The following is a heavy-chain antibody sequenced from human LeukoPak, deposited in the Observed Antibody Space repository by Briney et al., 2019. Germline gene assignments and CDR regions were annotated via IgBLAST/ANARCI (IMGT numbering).Heavy chain of an antibody. Sequence: PSETLSLTCTVSGGSFSSSSYYWGWIRQPPGKGLEWIGSMYYSGSTYYNASLRSRLTISVATSKTQFPLKLNSVTAADTAVYYCARHFDRDGYTSNAFAIWGKGTMVTVSS. CDR2: MYYSGST. V-gene: IGHV4-39*01. J-gene: IGHJ3*02. D-gene: IGHD5-24*01. CDR1: GGSFSSSSYY. CDR3: ARHFDRDGYTSNAFAI.